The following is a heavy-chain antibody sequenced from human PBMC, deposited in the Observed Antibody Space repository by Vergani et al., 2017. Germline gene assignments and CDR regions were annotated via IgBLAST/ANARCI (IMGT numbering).Heavy chain of an antibody. Sequence: QVQLVPSGAEVKKPGASVKVSCKASGYTFTSYYMHWVRQAPGQGLEWMGIINPRGGSTSYAQKFQCRVTMTRDTSTSTVDMELSRLKSEDTAVYYCTRGWYCESIAYWGYWVQGTLVTVCS. CDR1: GYTFTSYY. J-gene: IGHJ4*02. CDR2: INPRGGST. V-gene: IGHV1-46*03. CDR3: TRGWYCESIAYWGY. D-gene: IGHD3-22*01.